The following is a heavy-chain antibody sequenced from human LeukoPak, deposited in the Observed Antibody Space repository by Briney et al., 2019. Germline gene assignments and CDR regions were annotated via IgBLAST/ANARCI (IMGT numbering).Heavy chain of an antibody. CDR2: INHSGST. Sequence: SETLSLTCAVYGGSFSGYYWSWIRQPPGKGLEWIGEINHSGSTNYNPSLKSRVTISVDTSKNQFSLKLSSVTAADTAVYYCASYEYSYGSDYWGQGTLVTVSS. V-gene: IGHV4-34*01. D-gene: IGHD5-18*01. J-gene: IGHJ4*02. CDR3: ASYEYSYGSDY. CDR1: GGSFSGYY.